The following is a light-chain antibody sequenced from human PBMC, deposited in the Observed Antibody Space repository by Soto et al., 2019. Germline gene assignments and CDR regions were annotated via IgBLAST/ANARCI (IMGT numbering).Light chain of an antibody. CDR3: QQYGSSPPLF. CDR1: QAVSHK. V-gene: IGKV3-11*01. J-gene: IGKJ4*01. Sequence: EIVLTQSPATLSSSPGDRATLTCRASQAVSHKVAWYQHKRGQAPKLLIYATSNRPTGIPARFSGSGSGTEFTLPISSLVHEEYAVNYCQQYGSSPPLFFGGGTKVDI. CDR2: ATS.